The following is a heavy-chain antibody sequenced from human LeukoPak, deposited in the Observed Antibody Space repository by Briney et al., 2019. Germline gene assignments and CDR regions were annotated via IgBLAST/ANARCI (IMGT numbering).Heavy chain of an antibody. J-gene: IGHJ5*02. Sequence: GGSLRLSCAASGFTFSSYSMNWVRQAPGKGLEWVSYISSSSSTIYYADSVKGRFTISRDNAKNSLYLQMNSLRAEDTAVYYCARDPMVRGVRVNWFDPWGQGTLVTVSP. CDR1: GFTFSSYS. V-gene: IGHV3-48*04. CDR2: ISSSSSTI. CDR3: ARDPMVRGVRVNWFDP. D-gene: IGHD3-10*01.